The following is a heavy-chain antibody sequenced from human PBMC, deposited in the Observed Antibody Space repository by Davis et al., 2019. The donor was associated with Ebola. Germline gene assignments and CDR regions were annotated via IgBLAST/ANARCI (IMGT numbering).Heavy chain of an antibody. CDR3: AREPLESLYYYGMDV. Sequence: GGSLRLSCAASGFTFSSYAMHWARQAPGKGLEWVAVISYDGSNKYYADSVKGRFTISRDNSKNTLYLQMNSLRAEDTAVYYCAREPLESLYYYGMDVWGKGTTVTVSS. V-gene: IGHV3-30-3*01. D-gene: IGHD3-3*01. J-gene: IGHJ6*04. CDR1: GFTFSSYA. CDR2: ISYDGSNK.